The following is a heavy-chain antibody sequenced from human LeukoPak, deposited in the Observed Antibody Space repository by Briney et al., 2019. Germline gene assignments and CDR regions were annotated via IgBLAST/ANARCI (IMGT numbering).Heavy chain of an antibody. V-gene: IGHV4-59*01. CDR3: EREGGSSWYGIDY. CDR1: GGSISSYY. J-gene: IGHJ4*02. Sequence: SETLSLTCTVSGGSISSYYWSWIRQPPGKGLEWIGYIYYSGCTNYNPSLKSRVTISVDTSKNQFSLKLSSVTAADTAVYYCEREGGSSWYGIDYWGQGTLVTVSS. CDR2: IYYSGCT. D-gene: IGHD6-13*01.